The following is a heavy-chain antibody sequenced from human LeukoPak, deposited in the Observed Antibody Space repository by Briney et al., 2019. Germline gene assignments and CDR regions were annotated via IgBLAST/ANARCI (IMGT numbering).Heavy chain of an antibody. D-gene: IGHD6-13*01. Sequence: SVKVSCKASGGTFSSYAISWVRQAPGQGLEWVGRIIPILGIANYAQKFQGRVTITADKSTSTAYMELSSLRSEDTAVYYCARDLSLAGLGIAAAGTTGFDPWGQGTLVTVSS. CDR1: GGTFSSYA. CDR3: ARDLSLAGLGIAAAGTTGFDP. V-gene: IGHV1-69*04. CDR2: IIPILGIA. J-gene: IGHJ5*02.